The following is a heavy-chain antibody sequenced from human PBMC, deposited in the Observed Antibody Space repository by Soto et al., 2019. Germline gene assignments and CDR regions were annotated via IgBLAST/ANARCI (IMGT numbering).Heavy chain of an antibody. CDR3: ARGRGPRGIFGVVNNWFDP. CDR2: MNPNSGNT. V-gene: IGHV1-8*01. J-gene: IGHJ5*02. D-gene: IGHD3-3*01. Sequence: QVQLVQSGAEVKKPGASVKVSCKASGYTFTSYDINWVRQATGQGLEWMGWMNPNSGNTGYAQKFQGRVTMTRNTSISTAYMELSSRRSEDTAVYYCARGRGPRGIFGVVNNWFDPWCQGTLVTVSS. CDR1: GYTFTSYD.